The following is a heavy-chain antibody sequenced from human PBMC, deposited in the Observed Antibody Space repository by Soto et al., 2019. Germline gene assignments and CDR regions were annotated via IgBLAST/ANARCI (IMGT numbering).Heavy chain of an antibody. CDR1: GFTFSSYG. J-gene: IGHJ6*02. D-gene: IGHD4-4*01. CDR3: ANGADSSSPYYYYGMDV. CDR2: ISYDGSNK. V-gene: IGHV3-30*18. Sequence: QVQLVESGGGVVQPGRSLRLSCAASGFTFSSYGMHWVRQAPGKGLEWVAVISYDGSNKYYADSVKGRFTISRDNSKNXLYLQMNSLTDEDTAVYYCANGADSSSPYYYYGMDVWGQGPTVTVSS.